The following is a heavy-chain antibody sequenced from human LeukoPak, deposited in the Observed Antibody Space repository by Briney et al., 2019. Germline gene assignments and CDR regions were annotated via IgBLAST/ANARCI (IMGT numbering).Heavy chain of an antibody. CDR2: IYDSGNT. CDR1: GGSIGRSSNW. CDR3: ARRGYGVSFDS. Sequence: SETLSLTCTVSGGSIGRSSNWWGWVRQPPGKGLEWIGTIYDSGNTFYNPSLTSRVTISLDTSRNQFSLRLSSVTAADTAVYYCARRGYGVSFDSWGHGTLVTVSS. D-gene: IGHD4-17*01. V-gene: IGHV4-39*01. J-gene: IGHJ5*01.